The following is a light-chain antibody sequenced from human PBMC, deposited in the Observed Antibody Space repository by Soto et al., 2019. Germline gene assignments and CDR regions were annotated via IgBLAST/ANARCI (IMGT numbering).Light chain of an antibody. V-gene: IGKV1-5*03. CDR3: QQYNDNWT. CDR1: QSISSW. CDR2: KAS. J-gene: IGKJ1*01. Sequence: DIQMTQSPSTLSASVGDRVAITCRASQSISSWLAWYQQKPGTAPNLLIYKASTLQSGVPSRFSGSGSGTEFTLTICSLQPDDSATYYCQQYNDNWTFGQGTKVDIK.